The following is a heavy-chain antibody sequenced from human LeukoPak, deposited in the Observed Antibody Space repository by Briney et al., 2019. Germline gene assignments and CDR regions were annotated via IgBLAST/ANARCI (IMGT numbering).Heavy chain of an antibody. J-gene: IGHJ4*02. V-gene: IGHV3-21*01. D-gene: IGHD6-19*01. CDR3: AREAVADFNFEY. Sequence: GGSLRLSCAASGFTFSSYTMNWVRQAPGKGLEWVSFISTSSSYIYYADSVKGRFTISRDNAKNSLYLQMNSLRAEDTAVYYCAREAVADFNFEYWGQGTLVTVSS. CDR2: ISTSSSYI. CDR1: GFTFSSYT.